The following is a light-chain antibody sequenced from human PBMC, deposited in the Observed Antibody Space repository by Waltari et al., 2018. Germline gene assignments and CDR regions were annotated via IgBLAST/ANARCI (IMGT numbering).Light chain of an antibody. Sequence: EIVLTQSPGTLSLSPGERATISCRASQSVSSSYLDWYQQKPGQAPRLLIYGASSRATGIPDRFSGSGSGTDFTLTISRLEPEDFAVYYCQQYGSSPGTFGQGTKVEIK. J-gene: IGKJ1*01. CDR2: GAS. V-gene: IGKV3-20*01. CDR1: QSVSSSY. CDR3: QQYGSSPGT.